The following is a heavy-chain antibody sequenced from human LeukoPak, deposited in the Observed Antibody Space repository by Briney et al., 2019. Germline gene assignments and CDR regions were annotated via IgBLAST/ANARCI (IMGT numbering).Heavy chain of an antibody. Sequence: ASVKVSCKASGYTFTSYDINWVRQATGQGLEWMGWMNPNSGNTGYAQKFQGRVTITRNTSISTAYMELSSLRSEDTAVYYCARTTGTTIGAFDIWGQGTMVTDSS. CDR2: MNPNSGNT. CDR3: ARTTGTTIGAFDI. D-gene: IGHD1-1*01. J-gene: IGHJ3*02. CDR1: GYTFTSYD. V-gene: IGHV1-8*03.